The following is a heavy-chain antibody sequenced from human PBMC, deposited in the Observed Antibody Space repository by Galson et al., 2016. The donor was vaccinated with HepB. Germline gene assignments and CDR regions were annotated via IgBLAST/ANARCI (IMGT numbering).Heavy chain of an antibody. D-gene: IGHD3-9*01. CDR3: AKPETRPYDILTGYSHFDY. V-gene: IGHV3-30*18. Sequence: SLRLSCAASGFTFSRSDMYWVRQAPGKGLEWVAVTSYDGSNEYYADSVKGRFTISRVNSKNTLYLQMNSLRAEDTAVYYCAKPETRPYDILTGYSHFDYWGQGTLVTVSS. CDR1: GFTFSRSD. CDR2: TSYDGSNE. J-gene: IGHJ4*02.